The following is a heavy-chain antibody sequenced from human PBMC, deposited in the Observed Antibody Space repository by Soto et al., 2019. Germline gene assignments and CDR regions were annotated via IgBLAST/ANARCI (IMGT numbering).Heavy chain of an antibody. Sequence: QVQLVESGGGVVQPGRSLRLSCAASGFIFSNSLMHWVRQAPGKGLEWVAVIWEDGSEEYYAGSVKGRFTISRDNSMDTLYLQMYRLRVDDMAIYYCAREPEGSVFGLDSWGQGTLVTVSS. CDR2: IWEDGSEE. CDR1: GFIFSNSL. J-gene: IGHJ4*02. D-gene: IGHD3-10*02. CDR3: AREPEGSVFGLDS. V-gene: IGHV3-33*01.